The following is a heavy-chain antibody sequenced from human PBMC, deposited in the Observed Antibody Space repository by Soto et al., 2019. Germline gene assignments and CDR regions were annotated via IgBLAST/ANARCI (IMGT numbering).Heavy chain of an antibody. D-gene: IGHD3-10*01. Sequence: SETLSLTCAVSGGSISSSNWWSWVRQPPGKGLEWIGEIYHSGSTNYNPSLKSRVTISVDKSKNQFSLKLSSVTAADTAVYYCARVNPGDYYGSGSYIYYYYYGMDVWGQGTTVTVSS. J-gene: IGHJ6*02. CDR1: GGSISSSNW. V-gene: IGHV4-4*02. CDR2: IYHSGST. CDR3: ARVNPGDYYGSGSYIYYYYYGMDV.